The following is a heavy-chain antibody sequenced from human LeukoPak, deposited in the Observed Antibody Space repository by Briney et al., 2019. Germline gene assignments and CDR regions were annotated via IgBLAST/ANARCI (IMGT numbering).Heavy chain of an antibody. Sequence: ASVKVSCKVSGYTLTELSMHWVRQAPGKGLEWMGGFDPEDGETIYAQKFQGRVTMTEDTSTDTAYMELSSLRSEDTAVYYCATPHNYGDYGSFDYWGQGALVTVSS. CDR1: GYTLTELS. CDR3: ATPHNYGDYGSFDY. D-gene: IGHD4-17*01. V-gene: IGHV1-24*01. CDR2: FDPEDGET. J-gene: IGHJ4*02.